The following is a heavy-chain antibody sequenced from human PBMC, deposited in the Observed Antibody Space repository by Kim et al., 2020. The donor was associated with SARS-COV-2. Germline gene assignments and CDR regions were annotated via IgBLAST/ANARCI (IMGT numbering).Heavy chain of an antibody. Sequence: ASVKVSCKASGYTFTDYYFHWVRQAPGQGLEWMGWINPNSGGTNYAQKFQGRVTMTRDTSISTAYMELSSLRSDDTAVYYCARRKQVVTYYDYYGMDVGG. CDR1: GYTFTDYY. V-gene: IGHV1-2*02. CDR3: ARRKQVVTYYDYYGMDV. CDR2: INPNSGGT. D-gene: IGHD6-13*01. J-gene: IGHJ6*02.